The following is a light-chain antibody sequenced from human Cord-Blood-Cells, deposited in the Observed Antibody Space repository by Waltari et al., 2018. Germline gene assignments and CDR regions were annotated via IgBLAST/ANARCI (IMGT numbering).Light chain of an antibody. CDR2: EVS. CDR3: SSYTSSSTLV. Sequence: QSALTQPPSVSGSPGQSVTISCTGTSSDVGSYNRVSWYQQPPGPAPKLMIYEVSNRPSGVPDRFSGSKSGNTASLTISGLQAEDEADYYCSSYTSSSTLVFGGGTKLTVL. CDR1: SSDVGSYNR. J-gene: IGLJ2*01. V-gene: IGLV2-18*02.